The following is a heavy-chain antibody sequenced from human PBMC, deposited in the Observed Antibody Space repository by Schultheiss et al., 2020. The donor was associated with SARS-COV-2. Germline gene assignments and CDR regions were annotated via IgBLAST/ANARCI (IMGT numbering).Heavy chain of an antibody. CDR2: ISGSGGST. CDR1: GFTFSNYA. D-gene: IGHD1-14*01. Sequence: GGSLRLSCAASGFTFSNYAMSWVRQAPGKGLEWVSAISGSGGSTYYADSVKGRFTISRDNSKNTLYLQMNSLRPEDTAVYYCARDVNQLLSPWGQGTLVTVSS. V-gene: IGHV3-23*01. CDR3: ARDVNQLLSP. J-gene: IGHJ5*02.